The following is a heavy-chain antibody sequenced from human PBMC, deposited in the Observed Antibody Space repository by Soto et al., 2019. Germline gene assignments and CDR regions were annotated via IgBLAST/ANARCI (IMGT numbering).Heavy chain of an antibody. V-gene: IGHV3-21*01. CDR3: AGPIHGDCSGGSCYKGGDYYYYMDV. D-gene: IGHD2-15*01. J-gene: IGHJ6*03. CDR2: ISSSSSYI. CDR1: GFTFSSYS. Sequence: GGSLRLSCAASGFTFSSYSMNWVRQAPGKGLEWVSSISSSSSYIYYADSVKGRFTISRDNAKNSLYLQMNSLRAEDTAVYYCAGPIHGDCSGGSCYKGGDYYYYMDVWGKGTTVTVSS.